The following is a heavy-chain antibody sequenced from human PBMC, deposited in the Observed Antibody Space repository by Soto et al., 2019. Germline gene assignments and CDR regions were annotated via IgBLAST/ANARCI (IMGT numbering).Heavy chain of an antibody. CDR2: ISSSSSYI. CDR1: GFTFSSYS. D-gene: IGHD6-13*01. V-gene: IGHV3-21*01. CDR3: ARVRIAAAGIYP. Sequence: GGSLTLSCAASGFTFSSYSMNWVRQAPGKGLEWVSSISSSSSYIYYADSVKGRFTISRDNAKNSLYLQMNSLRAEDTAVYYCARVRIAAAGIYPWGQGTLVTVSS. J-gene: IGHJ5*02.